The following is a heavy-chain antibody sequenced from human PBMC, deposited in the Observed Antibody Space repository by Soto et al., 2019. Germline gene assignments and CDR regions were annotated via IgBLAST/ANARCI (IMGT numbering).Heavy chain of an antibody. J-gene: IGHJ3*01. CDR1: GFIFSDFG. CDR3: VKGDLDTAVVNSPDAFDF. V-gene: IGHV3-30*18. CDR2: ISYDGNNK. D-gene: IGHD5-18*01. Sequence: QVNLVESGGGVVQPGRSLRLSCEASGFIFSDFGMHWVRQAPGKGLEWVAVISYDGNNKYYAQSVKGRFTISRDNSKNTLFPNMDSLRPEDTAVYYCVKGDLDTAVVNSPDAFDFWGPGTMVTVS.